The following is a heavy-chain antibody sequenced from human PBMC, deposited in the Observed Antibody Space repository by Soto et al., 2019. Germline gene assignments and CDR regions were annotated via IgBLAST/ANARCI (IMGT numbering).Heavy chain of an antibody. V-gene: IGHV4-4*02. CDR3: ARDRYDSSGYVIIDAFDI. D-gene: IGHD3-22*01. J-gene: IGHJ3*02. Sequence: SETLSLTCAVSGGSISSSNWWSWVRQPPGKGLEWIGEIYHSGSTNYNPSLKSRVTISVDKSKNQFSLKLSSVTAADTAVYHCARDRYDSSGYVIIDAFDIRGQGTMVT. CDR2: IYHSGST. CDR1: GGSISSSNW.